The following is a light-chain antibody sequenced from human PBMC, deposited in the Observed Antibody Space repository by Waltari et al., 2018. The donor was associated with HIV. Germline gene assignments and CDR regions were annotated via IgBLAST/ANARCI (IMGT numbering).Light chain of an antibody. CDR3: QQYYSTIT. J-gene: IGKJ5*01. V-gene: IGKV4-1*01. CDR1: QSVLYRSHNKNY. CDR2: WAS. Sequence: VMTQSPDSLAVSLGERATINCKSSQSVLYRSHNKNYLAWFQQRPGQPPKLLIYWASTRESGVPDRFTGSGSETDFTLTISSLQAEDVAVYYCQQYYSTITFGQGTRLEIK.